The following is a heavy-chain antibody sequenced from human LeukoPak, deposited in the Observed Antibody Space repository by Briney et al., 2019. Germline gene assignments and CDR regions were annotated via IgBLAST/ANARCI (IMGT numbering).Heavy chain of an antibody. V-gene: IGHV4-34*01. CDR2: INHSGST. CDR3: ARGLEQWLVRLYFDY. Sequence: SETLSLTCAVYGGSFSGYYWSWIRQPPGKGLEWIGEINHSGSTNYNPSLKSRVTISVDTSKNQFSLKLSSVTAADTAVYYCARGLEQWLVRLYFDYWGQGTLVTVSS. J-gene: IGHJ4*02. D-gene: IGHD6-19*01. CDR1: GGSFSGYY.